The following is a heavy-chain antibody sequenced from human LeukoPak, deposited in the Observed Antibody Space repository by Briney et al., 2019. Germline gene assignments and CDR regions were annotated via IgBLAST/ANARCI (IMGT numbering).Heavy chain of an antibody. J-gene: IGHJ6*02. D-gene: IGHD2-21*01. V-gene: IGHV4-34*01. CDR1: GGSFSGYY. Sequence: SETLSLTCAVYGGSFSGYYWSWIRQPPGKGLEWIGEINHSGSTNYNPSLKSRVTISVDTSKNQFSLKLSSVTAADTAVYYCARGVISHMGVWGQGTTVTVSS. CDR3: ARGVISHMGV. CDR2: INHSGST.